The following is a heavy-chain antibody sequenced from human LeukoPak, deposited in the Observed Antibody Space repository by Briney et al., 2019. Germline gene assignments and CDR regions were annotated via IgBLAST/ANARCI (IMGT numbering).Heavy chain of an antibody. D-gene: IGHD1-26*01. J-gene: IGHJ4*02. CDR1: GGSFSGYY. V-gene: IGHV4-34*01. CDR2: IYHSGST. Sequence: SETLSLTCAVYGGSFSGYYWSWIRQPPGKGLEWIGSIYHSGSTYYNPSLKSRVTISVDTSKNQFSLKLSSVTAADTAVYYCARPRSGSYFDYWGQGTLVTVSS. CDR3: ARPRSGSYFDY.